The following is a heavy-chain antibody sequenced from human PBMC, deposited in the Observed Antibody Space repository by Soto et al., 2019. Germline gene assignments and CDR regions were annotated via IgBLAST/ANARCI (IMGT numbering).Heavy chain of an antibody. Sequence: GGSLRLSCAASGFTFSSYAMHWIRQAPGKGLEYVSAISSNGGSTYYANSVKGRFTISRDNSKNTLYLQMGSLRAEDMAVYYCARVTRGRRYCSGGSCYGELDYWGQGTLVTVSS. D-gene: IGHD2-15*01. CDR2: ISSNGGST. V-gene: IGHV3-64*01. J-gene: IGHJ4*02. CDR3: ARVTRGRRYCSGGSCYGELDY. CDR1: GFTFSSYA.